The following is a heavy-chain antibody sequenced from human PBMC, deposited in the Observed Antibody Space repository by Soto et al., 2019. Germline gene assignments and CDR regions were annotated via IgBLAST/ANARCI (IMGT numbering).Heavy chain of an antibody. V-gene: IGHV3-48*02. J-gene: IGHJ6*02. CDR1: VFTFSSCS. Sequence: GGSLRLSCAASVFTFSSCSMKWVRQAPCRWLEWLSYITSTSSTKSYADSVKGRFTISRDNAKNSLYLQMNSLRDEDTAVYYCARRITMVRGPYYYYALDVWGQGTTVTVSS. CDR3: ARRITMVRGPYYYYALDV. D-gene: IGHD3-10*01. CDR2: ITSTSSTK.